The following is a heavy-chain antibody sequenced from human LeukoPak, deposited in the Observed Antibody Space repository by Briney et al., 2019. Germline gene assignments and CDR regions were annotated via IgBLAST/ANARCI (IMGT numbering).Heavy chain of an antibody. CDR1: GGSISSNY. V-gene: IGHV4-59*01. D-gene: IGHD6-13*01. Sequence: SETLSLTCSVSGGSISSNYWSWIRQPPGKGLEWIGNIYYSGSTNYNPSLKSRVTISVDTSKNQFSLKLSSVTAADTAVYYCARVQQQLLPFDYWGQGILVTVSS. J-gene: IGHJ4*02. CDR3: ARVQQQLLPFDY. CDR2: IYYSGST.